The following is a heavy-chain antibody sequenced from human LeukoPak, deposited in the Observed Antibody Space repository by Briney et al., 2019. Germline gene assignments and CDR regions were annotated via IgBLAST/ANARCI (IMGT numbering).Heavy chain of an antibody. CDR2: IYYSGST. J-gene: IGHJ4*02. D-gene: IGHD6-13*01. CDR1: GASISSYY. Sequence: SETLSLTCTVSGASISSYYWSWIRQPPGKGLEWIGYIYYSGSTNYNPSLKSRVTISVDTSKNQFSLKLSSVTAADTAVYYCARYSSSWYYFDYWGQGTLVTVSS. CDR3: ARYSSSWYYFDY. V-gene: IGHV4-59*08.